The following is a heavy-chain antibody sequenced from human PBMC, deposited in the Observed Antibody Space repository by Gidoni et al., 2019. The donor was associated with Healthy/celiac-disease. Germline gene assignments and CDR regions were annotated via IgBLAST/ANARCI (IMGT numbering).Heavy chain of an antibody. CDR2: ISWDGGST. J-gene: IGHJ3*02. Sequence: EVQLVESGGVVVQPGGSLRLSCATTELPFDDYIMHWVRQAPGKGLEWVSLISWDGGSTYYADSVKGRFTISRDNSKNSLYLQMNSLRTEDTALYYCAKEATYGGNSGGAFDIWGQGTMVTVSS. D-gene: IGHD4-17*01. CDR3: AKEATYGGNSGGAFDI. CDR1: ELPFDDYI. V-gene: IGHV3-43*01.